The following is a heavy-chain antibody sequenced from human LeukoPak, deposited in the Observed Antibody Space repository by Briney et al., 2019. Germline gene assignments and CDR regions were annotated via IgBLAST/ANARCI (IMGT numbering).Heavy chain of an antibody. CDR3: ARDQGQFLVRGGSYGMDV. D-gene: IGHD3-3*01. Sequence: GGSLRLSCADSGFTFSNYPIHWVRQAPGKGLEWVAVISYDGSNEYYADSVKGRFTISRDNSRNTLYLQMNSLRAEDTAVYYCARDQGQFLVRGGSYGMDVWGQGTTVTVSS. CDR2: ISYDGSNE. CDR1: GFTFSNYP. V-gene: IGHV3-30-3*01. J-gene: IGHJ6*02.